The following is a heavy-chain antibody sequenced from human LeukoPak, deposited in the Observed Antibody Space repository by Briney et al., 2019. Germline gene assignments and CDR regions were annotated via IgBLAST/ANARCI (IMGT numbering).Heavy chain of an antibody. V-gene: IGHV4-34*01. J-gene: IGHJ4*02. CDR2: INHSGST. CDR1: GGSFSGYY. D-gene: IGHD3-10*01. Sequence: PSETLSLTCAVYGGSFSGYYWSWIRQPPGKGLEWIGEINHSGSTNYNPSLKSRVTTSVDTSKNQFSLKLSSVTAADTAVYYCASDPYYYGSGSYHYWGQGTLVTVSS. CDR3: ASDPYYYGSGSYHY.